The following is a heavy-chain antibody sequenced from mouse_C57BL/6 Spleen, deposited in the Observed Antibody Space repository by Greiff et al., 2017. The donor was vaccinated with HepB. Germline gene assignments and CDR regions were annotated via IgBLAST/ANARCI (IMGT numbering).Heavy chain of an antibody. CDR3: ARSYGSSSWFAY. J-gene: IGHJ3*01. D-gene: IGHD1-1*01. CDR1: GYTFTDYY. CDR2: INPYNGGT. V-gene: IGHV1-19*01. Sequence: VQLKQSGPVLVKPGASVKMSCKASGYTFTDYYMNWVKQSHGKSLEWIGFINPYNGGTSYNQKFKGKATLTVDKSSSTAYMERNSLTSEDSAVYYCARSYGSSSWFAYWGQGTLVTVSA.